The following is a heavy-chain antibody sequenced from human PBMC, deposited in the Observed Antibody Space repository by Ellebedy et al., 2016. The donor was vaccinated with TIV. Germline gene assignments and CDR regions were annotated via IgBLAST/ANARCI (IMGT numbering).Heavy chain of an antibody. D-gene: IGHD4-23*01. CDR3: ARVGTDDYGGKPSYGMDV. CDR1: GGTFSSYA. J-gene: IGHJ6*02. Sequence: ASVKVSCKASGGTFSSYAISWVRQAPGQGLEWMGGIIPIFGTANYAQKFQGRVTITADESTSTAYMELSSLRSEDTAVYYCARVGTDDYGGKPSYGMDVWGQGTTVTVSS. CDR2: IIPIFGTA. V-gene: IGHV1-69*13.